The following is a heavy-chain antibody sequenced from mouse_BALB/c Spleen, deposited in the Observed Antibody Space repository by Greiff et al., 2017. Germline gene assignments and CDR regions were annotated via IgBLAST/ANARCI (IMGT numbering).Heavy chain of an antibody. CDR1: GFSLTDYG. CDR2: IWGGGST. V-gene: IGHV2-6-5*01. J-gene: IGHJ4*01. D-gene: IGHD2-10*02. CDR3: AKPQYGKEGNAMDY. Sequence: QVQLQQSGPGLVAPSQSLSITCTVSGFSLTDYGVSWIRQPPGKGLEWLGVIWGGGSTYYNSALKSRLSISKDNSKSQVFLKMNSLQTDDTAMYYCAKPQYGKEGNAMDYWGQGTSVTVSS.